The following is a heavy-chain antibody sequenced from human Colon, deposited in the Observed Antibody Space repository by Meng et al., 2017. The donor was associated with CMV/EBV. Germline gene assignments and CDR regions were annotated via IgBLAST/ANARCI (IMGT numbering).Heavy chain of an antibody. CDR2: IHPISGGT. CDR1: AYY. V-gene: IGHV1-2*02. D-gene: IGHD3-3*01. CDR3: ARDIEEVSHYDFLSGYPPFDP. J-gene: IGHJ5*02. Sequence: AYYLHWVRQAPGQVLEWMGWIHPISGGTNYAQKFQGRVTLTTDTSISTAYMELSGLRSDDTAIYYCARDIEEVSHYDFLSGYPPFDPWGQGTLVTV.